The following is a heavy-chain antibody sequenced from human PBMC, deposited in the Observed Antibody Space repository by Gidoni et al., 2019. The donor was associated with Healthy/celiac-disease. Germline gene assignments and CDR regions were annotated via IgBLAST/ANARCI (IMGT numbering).Heavy chain of an antibody. CDR3: ARKAYYYDSSGNQPHDAFDI. CDR2: ST. V-gene: IGHV4-31*02. J-gene: IGHJ3*02. D-gene: IGHD3-22*01. Sequence: STYYNPSLKSRVTISVDTSKNQFSLKLSSVTAADTAVYYCARKAYYYDSSGNQPHDAFDIWGQGTMVTVSS.